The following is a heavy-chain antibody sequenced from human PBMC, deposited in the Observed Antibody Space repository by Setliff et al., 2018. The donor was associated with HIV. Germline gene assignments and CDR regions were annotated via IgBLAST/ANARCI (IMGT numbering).Heavy chain of an antibody. Sequence: GGSLRLSCAASGFTVSSNYMSWVRQAPGKGLEWVSVIYSGGSTYYADSVKGRFTISRDNSKNTLYLQMNSLRAEETALYYCASPGTYCGGDCYLKYWGQEPGSPSPQ. CDR1: GFTVSSNY. D-gene: IGHD2-21*02. J-gene: IGHJ4*01. V-gene: IGHV3-66*02. CDR2: IYSGGST. CDR3: ASPGTYCGGDCYLKY.